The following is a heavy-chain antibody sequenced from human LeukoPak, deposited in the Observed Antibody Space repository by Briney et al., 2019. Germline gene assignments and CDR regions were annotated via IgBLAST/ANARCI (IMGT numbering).Heavy chain of an antibody. J-gene: IGHJ4*02. V-gene: IGHV3-23*01. Sequence: GGSLRLSCAASGFTFSSYAMSWVRQAPGKGLEWVSATSGSGGSTYYADSVKGRFNISRDNSKNTLYLQMNSLRAEDTAVYYCAKRDYDIGHYWGQGTLVTVSS. CDR1: GFTFSSYA. CDR3: AKRDYDIGHY. CDR2: TSGSGGST. D-gene: IGHD3-22*01.